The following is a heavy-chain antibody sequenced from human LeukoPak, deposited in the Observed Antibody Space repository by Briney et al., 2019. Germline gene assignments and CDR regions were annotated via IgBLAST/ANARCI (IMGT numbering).Heavy chain of an antibody. CDR3: ARDLGSPDPDRPYNWFDP. D-gene: IGHD1-14*01. Sequence: ASVKVSCKASGYTFTSYYMHWVRQAPGQGLERMGIINPSGGSTSYAQKFQGRVTMTRDTSTSTVYMELSSLRSEDTAVYYCARDLGSPDPDRPYNWFDPWGQGTLVTVSS. J-gene: IGHJ5*02. CDR1: GYTFTSYY. CDR2: INPSGGST. V-gene: IGHV1-46*01.